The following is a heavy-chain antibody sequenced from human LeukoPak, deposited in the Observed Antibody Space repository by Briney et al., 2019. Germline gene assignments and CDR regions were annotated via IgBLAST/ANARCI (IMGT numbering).Heavy chain of an antibody. J-gene: IGHJ5*02. CDR3: ARETAYSFDP. D-gene: IGHD3-16*01. Sequence: GGSLRLSCAASGFTFSSYGMHWVRQAPGKGLEWVSYISSSSSYTNYADSVKGRFTISRDNAKNSLYLQMNSLRAEDTAVYYCARETAYSFDPWGQGTLVTVSS. V-gene: IGHV3-21*05. CDR2: ISSSSSYT. CDR1: GFTFSSYG.